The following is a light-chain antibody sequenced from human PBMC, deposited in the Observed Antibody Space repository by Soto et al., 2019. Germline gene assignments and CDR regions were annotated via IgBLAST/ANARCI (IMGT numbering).Light chain of an antibody. CDR1: QDINSW. J-gene: IGKJ4*01. CDR2: IAS. CDR3: QQSKSFPHT. Sequence: DIQMTQSPSSVSASVGDRVTITCRASQDINSWLTWYQQKPGKAPKVLIYIASRLQPGVPSRFSCRGSGTEFSLTISNLQPEDFATYFFQQSKSFPHTVGGGTKVDIK. V-gene: IGKV1-12*01.